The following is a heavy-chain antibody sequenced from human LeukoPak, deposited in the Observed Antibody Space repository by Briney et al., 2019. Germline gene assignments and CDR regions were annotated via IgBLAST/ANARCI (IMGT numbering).Heavy chain of an antibody. CDR3: AKSPSYYDILTGYDF. D-gene: IGHD3-9*01. Sequence: GGSLRLSCAASGFTFSSYGMGWVRQAPGKGLEWVSAISGSGGSTYYADSVKGRFTISRDNSKNTLYLQMNSLRAEDTAVYYCAKSPSYYDILTGYDFWGQGTLVTVSS. J-gene: IGHJ4*02. CDR1: GFTFSSYG. V-gene: IGHV3-23*01. CDR2: ISGSGGST.